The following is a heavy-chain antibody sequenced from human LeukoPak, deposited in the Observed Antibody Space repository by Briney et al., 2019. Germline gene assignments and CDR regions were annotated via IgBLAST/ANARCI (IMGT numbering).Heavy chain of an antibody. V-gene: IGHV3-53*01. J-gene: IGHJ4*02. CDR3: ARGAFSPHGSYYGH. Sequence: GGSLRLSCAVSGFTVRDNYLNWARQTPGKGLECVSVLYSGGAAYYADSVKGRFTISRDTSKNTLSLQMNSLRVEDTALYYCARGAFSPHGSYYGHWGQGTLVTVSS. CDR2: LYSGGAA. CDR1: GFTVRDNY. D-gene: IGHD1-26*01.